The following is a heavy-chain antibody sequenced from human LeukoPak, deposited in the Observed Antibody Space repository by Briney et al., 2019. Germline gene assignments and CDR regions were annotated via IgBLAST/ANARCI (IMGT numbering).Heavy chain of an antibody. J-gene: IGHJ5*02. Sequence: PSETLSLTCTVSGGSISSGSYYWSWIRQPAGKGLEWIGRIYTSGSTNYNPSLKSRVTISVDTSKNQFSLMLNSVTAADTAMYYCARDFGSSSWGWFDPWGQGTMVIVSS. V-gene: IGHV4-61*02. D-gene: IGHD6-6*01. CDR3: ARDFGSSSWGWFDP. CDR1: GGSISSGSYY. CDR2: IYTSGST.